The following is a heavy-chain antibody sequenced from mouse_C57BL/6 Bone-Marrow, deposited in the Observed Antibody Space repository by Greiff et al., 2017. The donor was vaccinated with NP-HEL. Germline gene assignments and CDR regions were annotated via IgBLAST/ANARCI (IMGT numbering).Heavy chain of an antibody. CDR2: IDPEDGET. J-gene: IGHJ3*01. CDR3: ARSGRQLRPGTWFAY. V-gene: IGHV14-2*01. Sequence: VQLKESGAELVKPGASVKLSCTASGFNIKDYYMHWVKQRTEQGLEWIGRIDPEDGETKYAPKFQGKATITVDTSSNTAYLQLSSLTSEDTAVYYCARSGRQLRPGTWFAYWGQGTLVTVSA. CDR1: GFNIKDYY. D-gene: IGHD3-2*02.